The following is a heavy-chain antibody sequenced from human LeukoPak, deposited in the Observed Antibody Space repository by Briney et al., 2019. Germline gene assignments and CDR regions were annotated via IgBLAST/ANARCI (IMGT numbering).Heavy chain of an antibody. CDR3: AVEGYCSGGSCYTNWFDT. Sequence: PGGSLRLSCAASGFTFSSYEMNWVRQAPGKGLEWVSYISSSGSTKYYADSVKGRFTISRDNAKNSLYLQMNGLRDEDTAVYYCAVEGYCSGGSCYTNWFDTWGQGTPVTVSS. CDR1: GFTFSSYE. D-gene: IGHD2-15*01. V-gene: IGHV3-48*03. J-gene: IGHJ5*02. CDR2: ISSSGSTK.